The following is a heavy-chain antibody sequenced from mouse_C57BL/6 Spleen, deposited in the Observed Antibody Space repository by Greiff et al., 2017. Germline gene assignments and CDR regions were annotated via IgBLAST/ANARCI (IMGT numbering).Heavy chain of an antibody. CDR2: IHPNSGST. J-gene: IGHJ4*01. D-gene: IGHD2-4*01. CDR3: ARPGDYLFGYAMDY. Sequence: VQLQQPGAELVKPGASVTLSCKASGYTFTSYWMHWVKQRPGQGLEWIGMIHPNSGSTNYNEKFKSKATLTVDKSSSTAYMQLSSLTSEDSAVYSCARPGDYLFGYAMDYWGQGTSVTVSS. V-gene: IGHV1-64*01. CDR1: GYTFTSYW.